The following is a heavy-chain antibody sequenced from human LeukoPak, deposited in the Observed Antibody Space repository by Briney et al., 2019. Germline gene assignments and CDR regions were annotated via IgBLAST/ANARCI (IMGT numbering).Heavy chain of an antibody. D-gene: IGHD3-22*01. CDR3: ASYYYDSSGYKYYFDY. V-gene: IGHV1-69*13. CDR1: GGTFSSYA. J-gene: IGHJ4*02. Sequence: ASVKVSCKASGGTFSSYAISWVRQAPGQGLEWMGGIIPIFGTANYAQKFQGRVTITADESTSTAYMELSSLRSEDTAVYYCASYYYDSSGYKYYFDYWGQGTLVTVSS. CDR2: IIPIFGTA.